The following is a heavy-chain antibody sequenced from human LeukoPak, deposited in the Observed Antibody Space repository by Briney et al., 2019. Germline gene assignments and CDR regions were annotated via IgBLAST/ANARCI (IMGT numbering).Heavy chain of an antibody. J-gene: IGHJ3*02. V-gene: IGHV3-30*02. D-gene: IGHD3-22*01. CDR1: GFSFSSYG. Sequence: GGSLRLSCAASGFSFSSYGMHWVRQASGKGLELVAFIRYDGNEKYYAGSVKGRFTVSRDNSKNTLYLQMNSLRAEDTAVYYCANTYYYDSSGYSGPFDIWGQGTMVTVSS. CDR3: ANTYYYDSSGYSGPFDI. CDR2: IRYDGNEK.